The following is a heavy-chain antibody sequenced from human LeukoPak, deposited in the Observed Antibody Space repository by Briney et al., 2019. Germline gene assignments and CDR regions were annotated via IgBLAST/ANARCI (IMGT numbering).Heavy chain of an antibody. CDR3: ARCEGYSGYELPPTYGAAFDI. J-gene: IGHJ3*02. CDR2: ISSSSSYI. Sequence: GGSLRLSCAASGFTFSSYSMNWVRQAPGKGLEWVSSISSSSSYIYYADSVKGRFTISRDNAKNSLYLQMNSLRAEDTAVYYCARCEGYSGYELPPTYGAAFDIWGQGTMVTVSS. D-gene: IGHD5-12*01. CDR1: GFTFSSYS. V-gene: IGHV3-21*01.